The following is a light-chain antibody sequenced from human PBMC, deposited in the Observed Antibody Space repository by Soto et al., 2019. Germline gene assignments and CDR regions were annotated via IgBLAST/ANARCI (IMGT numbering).Light chain of an antibody. CDR1: SSDLGDYNY. CDR3: TSYTTAGTYV. CDR2: DVS. Sequence: QTLLYQPPSLSGSPGQSITISCTGASSDLGDYNYVSWYQQHPGKAHKLMIYDVSSRPSGVSDRFSGSKSGNTASLTISGLQADDEADYYCTSYTTAGTYVFSTGTKVTVL. J-gene: IGLJ1*01. V-gene: IGLV2-14*03.